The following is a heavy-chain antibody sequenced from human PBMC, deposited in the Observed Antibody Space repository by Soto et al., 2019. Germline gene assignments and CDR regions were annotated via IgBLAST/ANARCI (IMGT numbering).Heavy chain of an antibody. CDR1: GGSFSGYY. Sequence: QVQLQQWGAGLLKPSETLSLTCAVYGGSFSGYYWSWIRQPPGKGLEWIGEINHSESTNYNPSLKSRVTISVDTSKNQFSLKLSSVTAADTAVYYCATGDFWSGSSWFDPWGQGTLVTVSS. CDR3: ATGDFWSGSSWFDP. D-gene: IGHD3-3*01. V-gene: IGHV4-34*01. CDR2: INHSEST. J-gene: IGHJ5*02.